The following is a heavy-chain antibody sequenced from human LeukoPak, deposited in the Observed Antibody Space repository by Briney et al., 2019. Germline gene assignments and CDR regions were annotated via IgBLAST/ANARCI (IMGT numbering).Heavy chain of an antibody. V-gene: IGHV3-30*04. D-gene: IGHD5-18*01. CDR2: ISYDGSNK. J-gene: IGHJ4*02. Sequence: GGSLRLSCAASGSTFSSYAMHWVRQAPGKGLEWVAVISYDGSNKYYADSVKGRFTISRDNSKNTLYLQMNSLRAEDTAVYYCARDPQRGYSYGSIDYWGQGTLVTVSS. CDR1: GSTFSSYA. CDR3: ARDPQRGYSYGSIDY.